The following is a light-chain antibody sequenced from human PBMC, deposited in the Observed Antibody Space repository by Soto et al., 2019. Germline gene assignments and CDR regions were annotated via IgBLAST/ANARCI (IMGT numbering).Light chain of an antibody. J-gene: IGKJ5*01. CDR3: HQRNK. CDR2: DAS. CDR1: QSVSGY. Sequence: EIVMTQSPATLSVSPWESATLSCRASQSVSGYLAWYQQKPGQAPRLLIYDASNRATGIPARFSGSGSGTDFTLTISSLEPEDFAVYFCHQRNKFGQGTRLEIK. V-gene: IGKV3-11*01.